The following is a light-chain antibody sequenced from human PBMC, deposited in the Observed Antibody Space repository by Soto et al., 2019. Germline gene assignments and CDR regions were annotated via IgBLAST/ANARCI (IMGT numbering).Light chain of an antibody. CDR2: EVN. J-gene: IGLJ1*01. V-gene: IGLV2-23*02. CDR3: CAYARSHNYV. Sequence: QSVLTQPASVSGSPGHSITISCTGTSSDVGTYILVSWYQQHPGNAPQLMIYEVNKRPSGVSDRFSGSKSGNTASLTISGLQAEDEADYYCCAYARSHNYVFGNGTKVTVL. CDR1: SSDVGTYIL.